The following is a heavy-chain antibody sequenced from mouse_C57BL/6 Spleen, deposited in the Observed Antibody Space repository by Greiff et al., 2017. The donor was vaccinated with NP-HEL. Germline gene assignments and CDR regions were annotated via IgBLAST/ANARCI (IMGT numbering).Heavy chain of an antibody. V-gene: IGHV1-22*01. J-gene: IGHJ2*01. CDR3: ARGGYSNYESFDY. CDR2: INPNNGGT. D-gene: IGHD2-5*01. CDR1: GYTFTDYN. Sequence: EVQLQQSGPELVKPGASVKMSCKASGYTFTDYNMHWVKQSHGKSLEWIGYINPNNGGTSYNQKFKGKATLTVNKSSSTAYMELRSLTSEDSAVYYCARGGYSNYESFDYWGQGTTLTVSS.